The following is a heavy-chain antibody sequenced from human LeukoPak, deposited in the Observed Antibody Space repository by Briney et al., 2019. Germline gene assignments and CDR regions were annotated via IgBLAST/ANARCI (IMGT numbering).Heavy chain of an antibody. Sequence: LETLSLTCTVSGGSISSYYWSWIRQPPGKGLEWIGYIYYSGSTNYNPSLKSRVTISVDTSKNQFSLKLSSVTAADTAVYYCARDGIYGMDVWGQGTTVTVSS. V-gene: IGHV4-59*01. CDR1: GGSISSYY. J-gene: IGHJ6*02. D-gene: IGHD1-26*01. CDR3: ARDGIYGMDV. CDR2: IYYSGST.